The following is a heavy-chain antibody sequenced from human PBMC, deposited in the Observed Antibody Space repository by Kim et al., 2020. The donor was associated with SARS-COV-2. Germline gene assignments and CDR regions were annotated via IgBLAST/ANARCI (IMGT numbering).Heavy chain of an antibody. D-gene: IGHD3-3*01. J-gene: IGHJ4*02. Sequence: GGSLRLSCAASGFTFSSYAMHWVRQAPGKGLEWVAVISYDGSNKYYADSVKGRFTISRDNSKNTLYLQMNSLRAEDTAVYYCARVRQYYDFWSGYSDYWGQGALVTVSS. CDR2: ISYDGSNK. V-gene: IGHV3-30-3*01. CDR1: GFTFSSYA. CDR3: ARVRQYYDFWSGYSDY.